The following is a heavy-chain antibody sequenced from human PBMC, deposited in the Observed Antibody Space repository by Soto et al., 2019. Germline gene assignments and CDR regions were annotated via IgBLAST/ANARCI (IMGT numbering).Heavy chain of an antibody. Sequence: EVQLVESGGGLVQPGGSLRLSCAATGFTFSTYWMHWVRQGPGKGLVWVSRISTDGSSTTYAGSVKGRFTISRDNAKNTLYLQMNSLRAEDTAVYYCARATGSNHPFDYWGQGSLVTVSS. J-gene: IGHJ4*02. CDR2: ISTDGSST. V-gene: IGHV3-74*01. CDR3: ARATGSNHPFDY. CDR1: GFTFSTYW. D-gene: IGHD2-2*01.